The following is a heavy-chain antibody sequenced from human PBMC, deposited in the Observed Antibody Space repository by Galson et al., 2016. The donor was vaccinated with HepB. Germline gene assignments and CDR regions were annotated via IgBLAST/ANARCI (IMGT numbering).Heavy chain of an antibody. CDR1: GFTVSDYY. CDR2: VFLGGST. V-gene: IGHV3-53*01. CDR3: ARTSYRECTGTHCVNFRYYYYFMDV. J-gene: IGHJ6*03. Sequence: SLRLSCAASGFTVSDYYMTWGRQAPGKGLEWVSVVFLGGSTYYAQSVEGRFTISRDDSKNTLHLQMNSLTAEDTAVYFCARTSYRECTGTHCVNFRYYYYFMDVWGKGTTVTVSS. D-gene: IGHD2-8*02.